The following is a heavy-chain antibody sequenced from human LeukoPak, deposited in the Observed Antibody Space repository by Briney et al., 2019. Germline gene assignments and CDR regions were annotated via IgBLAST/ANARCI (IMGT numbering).Heavy chain of an antibody. Sequence: PSETLSLTCTVSRGSITSGDYYWSWIRHPPGKCLEWIGYIYYSGSTYYNPSLKSRVTISVDTSKNQFSLKLSSVTAADTAVYYCARGAAAGNFDYWGQGTLVTVSS. CDR2: IYYSGST. D-gene: IGHD6-13*01. V-gene: IGHV4-30-4*01. CDR1: RGSITSGDYY. CDR3: ARGAAAGNFDY. J-gene: IGHJ4*02.